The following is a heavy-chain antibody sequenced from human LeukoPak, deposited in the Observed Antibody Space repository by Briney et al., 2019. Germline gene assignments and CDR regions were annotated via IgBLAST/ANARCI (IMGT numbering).Heavy chain of an antibody. CDR2: INHSGST. D-gene: IGHD1-26*01. J-gene: IGHJ5*02. CDR3: ARHLVRRFDP. V-gene: IGHV4-34*01. Sequence: SETLSLTCAVYGGSFSGYYWSWNRQPPGKGLEWIGEINHSGSTNYNPSLKSRVTISVDTSKNQFSLKLSSVTAADTAVYYCARHLVRRFDPWGQGTLVTVSS. CDR1: GGSFSGYY.